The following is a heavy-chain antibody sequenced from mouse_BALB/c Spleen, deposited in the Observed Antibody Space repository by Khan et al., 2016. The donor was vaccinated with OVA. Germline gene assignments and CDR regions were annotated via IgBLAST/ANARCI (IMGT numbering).Heavy chain of an antibody. Sequence: QVRLVQSGPELVRPGNSVKVSCKASGYAFTNYLIEWVKQRPGKGLEWMGVINTDSGGTNYNEEFKGQVTLTADKSSSTAYMQLNSLTTDDAAAYFCGGAYGYYYAMDYWGQGTSVTVSS. CDR3: GGAYGYYYAMDY. CDR1: GYAFTNYL. CDR2: INTDSGGT. J-gene: IGHJ4*01. D-gene: IGHD2-2*01. V-gene: IGHV1-54*01.